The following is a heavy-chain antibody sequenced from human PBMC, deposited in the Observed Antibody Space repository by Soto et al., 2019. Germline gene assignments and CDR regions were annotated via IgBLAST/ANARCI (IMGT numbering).Heavy chain of an antibody. J-gene: IGHJ6*02. CDR3: ARGTKYYYQGMDA. V-gene: IGHV4-59*01. Sequence: SETLSLTCTVSGDSINNYYWTCIRQPPGKGLEWIGYIYDSVSTSYNPSLKSRLTISVDTSKNQFSLKLKSVTAADTAVYYCARGTKYYYQGMDAWGQGTTVTVSS. CDR2: IYDSVST. CDR1: GDSINNYY.